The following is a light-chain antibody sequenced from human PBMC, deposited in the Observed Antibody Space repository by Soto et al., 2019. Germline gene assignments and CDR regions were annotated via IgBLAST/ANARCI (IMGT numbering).Light chain of an antibody. CDR1: QSVYSN. CDR3: QQYNNWPPDT. CDR2: GAS. Sequence: EIVMTQSPATLSVSPGERATLSCRASQSVYSNLAWYQQKPGQAPRLLIYGASTRATGIPARFSGSGSGTEFILTISSLQSEDFAVYYCQQYNNWPPDTFGLGTKLEIK. V-gene: IGKV3-15*01. J-gene: IGKJ2*01.